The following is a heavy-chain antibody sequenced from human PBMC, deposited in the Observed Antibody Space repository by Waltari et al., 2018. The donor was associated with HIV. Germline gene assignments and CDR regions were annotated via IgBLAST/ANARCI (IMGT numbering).Heavy chain of an antibody. CDR3: ARGPPSGWSWFDP. J-gene: IGHJ5*02. V-gene: IGHV3-21*01. CDR2: IGSLQNFM. D-gene: IGHD6-19*01. Sequence: EVILVESGGGLVRPGGSLRLSCAASGFRFTDYNMNWVRQGPGKGLGWVASIGSLQNFMQYADSVKGRFSVSRDNARNSLYLQRNSLTAEDTAVYYCARGPPSGWSWFDPWGQGTLVTVSS. CDR1: GFRFTDYN.